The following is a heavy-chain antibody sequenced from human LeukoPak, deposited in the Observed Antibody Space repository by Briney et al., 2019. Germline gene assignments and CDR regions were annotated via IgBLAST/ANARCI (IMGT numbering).Heavy chain of an antibody. V-gene: IGHV3-21*01. CDR2: ISSSSSYI. CDR1: GFTFISYS. D-gene: IGHD5-18*01. J-gene: IGHJ4*02. Sequence: PGGSLRLSCAASGFTFISYSMNSVCHSPGERVEWVSSISSSSSYIYYADAVKGRFTISRDNAKNSLYLQMNSLRAEDTAVYYCARDFGYSYGHGYFDYWGQGTLVTVSS. CDR3: ARDFGYSYGHGYFDY.